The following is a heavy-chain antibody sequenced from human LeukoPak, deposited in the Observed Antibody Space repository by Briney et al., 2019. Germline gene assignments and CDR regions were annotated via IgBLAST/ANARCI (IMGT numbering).Heavy chain of an antibody. D-gene: IGHD3-3*01. Sequence: PGGSLRLSCVVSGFIVSNNYIIWVRQAPGNGLERVSVIYGDGRTSHSASVRGRFTISRDNSKNIVSLQMNNLRAEDTAVYYCARGRGLGVVGPYFDYWGQGTLVTVSS. CDR1: GFIVSNNY. V-gene: IGHV3-53*01. J-gene: IGHJ4*02. CDR2: IYGDGRT. CDR3: ARGRGLGVVGPYFDY.